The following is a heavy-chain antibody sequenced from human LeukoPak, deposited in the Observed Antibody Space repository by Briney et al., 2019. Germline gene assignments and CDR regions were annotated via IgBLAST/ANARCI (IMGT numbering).Heavy chain of an antibody. CDR1: GGSISSGGYY. CDR2: IYYSGST. CDR3: ARDGPRGWNWFDP. J-gene: IGHJ5*02. Sequence: PSEILSLTCTVSGGSISSGGYYWSWIRQHPGKGLGWIGYIYYSGSTYYNPSLKSRVTISVDTSKNQFSLKLSSVTAADTAVYYCARDGPRGWNWFDPWGQGTLVTVSS. V-gene: IGHV4-31*03.